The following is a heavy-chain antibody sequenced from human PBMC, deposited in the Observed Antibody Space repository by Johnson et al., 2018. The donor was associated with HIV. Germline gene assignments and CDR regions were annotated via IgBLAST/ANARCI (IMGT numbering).Heavy chain of an antibody. J-gene: IGHJ3*02. V-gene: IGHV3-7*01. D-gene: IGHD2-15*01. Sequence: VQLVESGGGLVQPGGSLRLSCAASGFTFSTYWMSWVRQAPGKGLEWVANIKEDGSEKYYVDSVKGRFTISRDNAKNSLYLQMNSLRAEDTAVYYCATDIVVVLAVTGTGAALDIVGKGTMVTVSS. CDR3: ATDIVVVLAVTGTGAALDI. CDR2: IKEDGSEK. CDR1: GFTFSTYW.